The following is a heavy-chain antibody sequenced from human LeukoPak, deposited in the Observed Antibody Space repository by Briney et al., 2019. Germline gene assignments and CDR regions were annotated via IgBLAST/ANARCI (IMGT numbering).Heavy chain of an antibody. CDR3: ARVKYHYDYVWGSYRHLGYYFDY. CDR2: IYYSGST. D-gene: IGHD3-16*02. V-gene: IGHV4-61*08. Sequence: SETLSLTCTVSGGSISSGDYYWSWIRQPPGKGLEWIGYIYYSGSTNYNPSRKSRVTISVDTSKNQFSLKLSSVTAADTAMYYCARVKYHYDYVWGSYRHLGYYFDYWGQGTLVTVSS. J-gene: IGHJ4*02. CDR1: GGSISSGDYY.